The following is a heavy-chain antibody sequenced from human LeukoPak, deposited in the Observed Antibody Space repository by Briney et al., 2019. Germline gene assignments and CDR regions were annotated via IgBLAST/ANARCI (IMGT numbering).Heavy chain of an antibody. Sequence: PSETLSLTCAVYGGSFSGYYWSWIRQPPGKGLEWIGEINHSGSTNYNPSLKSRVTISVDTSKNQFSLKLSSVTAADTAVYYCARGPWIQLWPNHAFDIWGQGTMVTVSS. CDR1: GGSFSGYY. V-gene: IGHV4-34*01. CDR3: ARGPWIQLWPNHAFDI. J-gene: IGHJ3*02. CDR2: INHSGST. D-gene: IGHD5-18*01.